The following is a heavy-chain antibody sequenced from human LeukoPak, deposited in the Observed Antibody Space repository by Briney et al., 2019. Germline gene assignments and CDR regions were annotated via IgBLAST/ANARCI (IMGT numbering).Heavy chain of an antibody. Sequence: PGGSLRLSCAASGFTFSTYWMSWVRQAPGKGLEWVANIKQDGSEKYYVDSVKGRFTISRDNAKNSLYLQMNSLRAEDTAVYYCARDRVRGYSYGTKDYWGQGTLVTVSS. CDR2: IKQDGSEK. J-gene: IGHJ4*02. D-gene: IGHD5-18*01. CDR3: ARDRVRGYSYGTKDY. V-gene: IGHV3-7*01. CDR1: GFTFSTYW.